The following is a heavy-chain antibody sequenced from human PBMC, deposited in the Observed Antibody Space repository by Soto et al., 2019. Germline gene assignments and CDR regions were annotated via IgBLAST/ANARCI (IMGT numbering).Heavy chain of an antibody. Sequence: EVQLLESGGGLVQPGGSLRLSCAASGFTFSSYAMSWVRQAPGKGLEWVSAISGSGGSTYYADSVKGRFTISRDNSKNTLYLQMNSLRAEDTAVYYCAKGGGSVGVVIISPTYHYGMDVWGQGTTVTVSS. D-gene: IGHD3-3*01. J-gene: IGHJ6*02. CDR1: GFTFSSYA. CDR3: AKGGGSVGVVIISPTYHYGMDV. V-gene: IGHV3-23*01. CDR2: ISGSGGST.